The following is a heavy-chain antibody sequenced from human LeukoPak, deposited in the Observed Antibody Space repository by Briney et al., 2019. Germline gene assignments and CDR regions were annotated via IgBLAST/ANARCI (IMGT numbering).Heavy chain of an antibody. J-gene: IGHJ3*02. CDR1: GFTVSNNY. V-gene: IGHV3-53*01. Sequence: GSLRLSCAASGFTVSNNYMSWVRQAPGKGLEWVSVIYSGGSTYNADSVKGRFTISRDNSKNTLYLQMNSLRAEDTAVYYCARSVTTVGLGAFDIWGQGTMVTVSS. D-gene: IGHD4-11*01. CDR3: ARSVTTVGLGAFDI. CDR2: IYSGGST.